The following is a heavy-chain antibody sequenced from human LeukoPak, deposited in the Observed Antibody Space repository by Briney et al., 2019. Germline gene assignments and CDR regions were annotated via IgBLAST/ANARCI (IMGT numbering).Heavy chain of an antibody. D-gene: IGHD7-27*01. CDR2: IYYSGRT. J-gene: IGHJ3*02. V-gene: IGHV4-39*01. CDR1: GGSIRSSDYY. Sequence: SETLSLTCTVSGGSIRSSDYYWAWIRQPPGKGLEWIGSIYYSGRTHYSPSLKSRVTISVDTSKNQFSLKLRSVSAADRAVYYCASYLGPHWGDPGAFDIWGQGTMVTVSS. CDR3: ASYLGPHWGDPGAFDI.